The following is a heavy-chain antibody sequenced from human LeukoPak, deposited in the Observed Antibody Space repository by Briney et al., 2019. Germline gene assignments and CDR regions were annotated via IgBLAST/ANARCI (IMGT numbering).Heavy chain of an antibody. CDR3: ATGYCSSTSCPNWFDP. D-gene: IGHD2-2*01. CDR2: ISGSGGST. V-gene: IGHV3-23*01. CDR1: GFTFSSYA. Sequence: GGSLRLSCAASGFTFSSYAMSWVRQAPGKGLEWVSAISGSGGSTYYAASVKGRFTISRDNSKNTLYLQMNSLRAEDTAVYYCATGYCSSTSCPNWFDPWGQGTLVTVSS. J-gene: IGHJ5*02.